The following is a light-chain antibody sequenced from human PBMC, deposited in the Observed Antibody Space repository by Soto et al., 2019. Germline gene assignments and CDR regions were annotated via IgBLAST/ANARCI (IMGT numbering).Light chain of an antibody. V-gene: IGLV2-23*01. CDR1: SSDVGSYNL. CDR2: EGS. CDR3: CSYAGSSTWVV. Sequence: QSALTQPASVSGSPGQSITISCTGTSSDVGSYNLVSWYQQHPGKAPKLMIYEGSKRPSGVSNRFSGSTSGNTASLTISGLQAEDEADYYCCSYAGSSTWVVFGGGTKLTVL. J-gene: IGLJ2*01.